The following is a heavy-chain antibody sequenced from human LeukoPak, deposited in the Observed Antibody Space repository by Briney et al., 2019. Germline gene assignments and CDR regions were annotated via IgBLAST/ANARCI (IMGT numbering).Heavy chain of an antibody. CDR1: GFTFSSYG. V-gene: IGHV3-30*02. Sequence: TGGSLRLSCAASGFTFSSYGMHWVRQAPGKGLEWVAFIRYDGSNKYYADSVKGRFTISRDNSKNTLYLQMNSLRAEDTAVYYCAKVGLGLWRNLYYYVDVWGKGTTVTVSS. D-gene: IGHD3-3*01. CDR2: IRYDGSNK. CDR3: AKVGLGLWRNLYYYVDV. J-gene: IGHJ6*03.